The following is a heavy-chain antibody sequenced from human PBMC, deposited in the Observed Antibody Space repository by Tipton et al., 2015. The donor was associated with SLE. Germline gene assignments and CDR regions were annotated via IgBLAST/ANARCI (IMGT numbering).Heavy chain of an antibody. J-gene: IGHJ6*03. V-gene: IGHV4-59*01. CDR2: IYYSGST. Sequence: TLSLTCSVSGGSISGSYWSWIRQPPRKGLEWIGYIYYSGSTNYNPSLMSRVTISVDTSKNQFTLKLNSVTTADTAVHYCARGRSTSLPMDVWGKGTTVTVSS. CDR1: GGSISGSY. D-gene: IGHD2-2*01. CDR3: ARGRSTSLPMDV.